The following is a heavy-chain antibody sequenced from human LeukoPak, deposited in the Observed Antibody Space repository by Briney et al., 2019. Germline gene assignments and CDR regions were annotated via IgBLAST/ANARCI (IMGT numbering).Heavy chain of an antibody. V-gene: IGHV3-7*01. D-gene: IGHD2-2*01. CDR1: GFTFSSYW. J-gene: IGHJ4*02. CDR3: ARTPGNGVLGYCSSTSCYPYYFDY. Sequence: GGSLRLSCAASGFTFSSYWMSWVRQAPGKGLEWVADIKQDGSEKYYVDSVKGRFTISRDNAKNSLYLQMNSLGAEDTAVYYCARTPGNGVLGYCSSTSCYPYYFDYWGQGTLVTVSS. CDR2: IKQDGSEK.